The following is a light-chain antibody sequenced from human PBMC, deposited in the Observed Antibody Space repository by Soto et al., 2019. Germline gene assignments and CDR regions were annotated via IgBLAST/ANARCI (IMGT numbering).Light chain of an antibody. CDR2: GAS. CDR1: QYISNN. Sequence: EIAMTQSPATLSVSLGERATLSCRASQYISNNLAWYQQRPGQAPSLPIYGASTRATGVPARFSGSGSGTDFLLSISGLQSEDSAVYYCQQYNHWSSITFGQGTRLEIK. CDR3: QQYNHWSSIT. V-gene: IGKV3-15*01. J-gene: IGKJ5*01.